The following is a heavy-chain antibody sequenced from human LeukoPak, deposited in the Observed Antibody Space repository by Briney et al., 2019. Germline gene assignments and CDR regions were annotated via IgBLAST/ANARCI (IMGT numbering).Heavy chain of an antibody. CDR2: ISSSSSYI. CDR1: GFTFSSYS. Sequence: GGSLRLSCAASGFTFSSYSMNWVRQPPGKGLEWVSSISSSSSYIYYADSVKGRFTISRDNAKNSLYLQMNSLRAEDTAVYYCARDGGYCSSTSCLAEYDYWGQGTLVTVSS. D-gene: IGHD2-2*01. J-gene: IGHJ4*02. V-gene: IGHV3-21*01. CDR3: ARDGGYCSSTSCLAEYDY.